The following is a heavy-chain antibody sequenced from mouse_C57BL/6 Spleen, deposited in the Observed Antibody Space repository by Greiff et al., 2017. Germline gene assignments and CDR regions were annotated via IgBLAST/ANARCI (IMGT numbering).Heavy chain of an antibody. CDR3: ARQNYDGSSFDY. J-gene: IGHJ2*01. CDR1: GFTFSSYG. CDR2: ISSGGSYT. D-gene: IGHD1-1*01. Sequence: EVKLMESGGDLVKPGGSLKLSCAASGFTFSSYGMSWVRQTPDKRLEWVATISSGGSYTYYPDSVKGRFTISRDNAKNTLYRQMSILKSEDTAMYYCARQNYDGSSFDYWGQGTTLTVSS. V-gene: IGHV5-6*01.